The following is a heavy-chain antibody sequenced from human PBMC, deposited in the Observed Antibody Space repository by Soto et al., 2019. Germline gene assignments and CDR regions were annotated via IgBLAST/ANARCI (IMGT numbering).Heavy chain of an antibody. J-gene: IGHJ5*02. CDR3: VRGSYHSDGVRHNLGFFGP. D-gene: IGHD2-8*02. V-gene: IGHV3-33*01. CDR1: GFTFNTFA. Sequence: VGSLRLSCATSGFTFNTFALHWVRQAPGKGLEWVAIIWSDGNDIQYADSVKGRFTISRDNSKNTLSLQMNSLSAEDTAIYYCVRGSYHSDGVRHNLGFFGPCGQRTLVTVSS. CDR2: IWSDGNDI.